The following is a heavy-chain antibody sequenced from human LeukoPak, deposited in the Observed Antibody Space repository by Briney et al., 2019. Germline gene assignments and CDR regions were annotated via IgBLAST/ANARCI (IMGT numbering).Heavy chain of an antibody. CDR2: INPNSGGT. V-gene: IGHV1-2*02. D-gene: IGHD3-10*01. J-gene: IGHJ6*03. CDR3: ARGPGVLLWFGELSWDYYYYMDV. Sequence: ASVKVSCKASGYTFTGYYMHWVRQAPGQGLEWMGWINPNSGGTNYAQKFQGRVTMTRDTSISTAYMELSRLRSDDTAVYYCARGPGVLLWFGELSWDYYYYMDVWGKGTTVTVSS. CDR1: GYTFTGYY.